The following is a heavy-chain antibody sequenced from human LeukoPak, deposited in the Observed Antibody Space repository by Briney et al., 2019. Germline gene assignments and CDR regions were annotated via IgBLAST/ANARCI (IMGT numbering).Heavy chain of an antibody. CDR2: IYYSGST. D-gene: IGHD3-10*01. V-gene: IGHV4-59*01. J-gene: IGHJ4*02. CDR3: ARRRYGSGTFYFDS. Sequence: SETLSLTCTVSGDSITSYYWSWIRQPPGKGLEWIAYIYYSGSTNYNPSLRSRVTISVDTSKNQFPLKLRSVTAADTAVYYCARRRYGSGTFYFDSWGQGTLVTVSS. CDR1: GDSITSYY.